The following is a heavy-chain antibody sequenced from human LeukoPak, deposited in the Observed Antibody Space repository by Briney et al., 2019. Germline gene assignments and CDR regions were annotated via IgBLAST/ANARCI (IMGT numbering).Heavy chain of an antibody. J-gene: IGHJ5*02. Sequence: GGSLRLSCAASGFTFSSYSMNWVRQAPGKGLEWVSYISSSSSTIYYADSVKGRFTISRDNAKNSLYLQMNRLRAEDTAVYCCARDITIFGVVPGWFDPWGQGTLVTVSS. CDR1: GFTFSSYS. CDR3: ARDITIFGVVPGWFDP. D-gene: IGHD3-3*01. V-gene: IGHV3-48*01. CDR2: ISSSSSTI.